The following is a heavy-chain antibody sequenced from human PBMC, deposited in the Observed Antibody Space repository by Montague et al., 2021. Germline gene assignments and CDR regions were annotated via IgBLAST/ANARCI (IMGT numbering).Heavy chain of an antibody. J-gene: IGHJ5*01. Sequence: SLRLSCAASGITLGYYWMSWVRQAPGKGLEWVANINEDGSEKNYVDSVRGRFSISRDNTKNSLYLQMNSLRVEDTAVYYCARDRAAAGSWGHGTLVIVSS. CDR1: GITLGYYW. CDR3: ARDRAAAGS. D-gene: IGHD6-13*01. V-gene: IGHV3-7*01. CDR2: INEDGSEK.